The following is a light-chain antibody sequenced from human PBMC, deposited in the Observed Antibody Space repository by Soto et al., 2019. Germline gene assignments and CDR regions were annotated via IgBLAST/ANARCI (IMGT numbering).Light chain of an antibody. J-gene: IGKJ1*01. CDR2: GAS. CDR3: QKYNYWPPWT. CDR1: QSVIRN. V-gene: IGKV3-15*01. Sequence: EIVMTQSPATLSVSPGERATLSCRASQSVIRNLAWYQQKPGQAPRLLIYGASNRATDIPDRFSGSGSGTDFSLTISRLQSEDFAVYYCQKYNYWPPWTFGQGTKVDIK.